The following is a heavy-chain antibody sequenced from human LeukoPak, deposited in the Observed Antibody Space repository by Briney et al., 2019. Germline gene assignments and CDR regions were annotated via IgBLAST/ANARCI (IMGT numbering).Heavy chain of an antibody. CDR1: GFTFSSYE. Sequence: GGSLRLSCAASGFTFSSYEMHWVRQAPGKGLEWVSYISSSGSTIYYADSVKGRFTISRDNARNSLYLQMNSLRAEDTAVYYCAREHSGYDFPGRDYYYMDVWGKGTTVTVSS. CDR3: AREHSGYDFPGRDYYYMDV. D-gene: IGHD5-12*01. V-gene: IGHV3-48*03. J-gene: IGHJ6*03. CDR2: ISSSGSTI.